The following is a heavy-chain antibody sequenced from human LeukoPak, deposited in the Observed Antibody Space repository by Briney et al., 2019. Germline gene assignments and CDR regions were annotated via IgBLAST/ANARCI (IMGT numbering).Heavy chain of an antibody. CDR2: INWNGGST. Sequence: GGSLRLSCAASGFTFDGYGMSWVRQAPGKGLEWVSGINWNGGSTGYADSVKGRFTISTDNAKKSRYLQMNSLRAEDTALYYCARCCYSGGQEGYWGQGTLVTVSS. D-gene: IGHD3-22*01. CDR1: GFTFDGYG. CDR3: ARCCYSGGQEGY. J-gene: IGHJ4*02. V-gene: IGHV3-20*04.